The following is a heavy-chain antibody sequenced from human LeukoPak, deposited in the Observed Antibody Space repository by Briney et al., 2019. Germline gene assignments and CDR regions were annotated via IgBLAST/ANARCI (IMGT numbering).Heavy chain of an antibody. V-gene: IGHV3-30*18. CDR1: GFTFSSYG. J-gene: IGHJ4*02. D-gene: IGHD3/OR15-3a*01. Sequence: GGSLRLSCAASGFTFSSYGMHWVRQAPGKGLEWVAVISYDGSNKYYADSVKGRFTISRDSSKNTLYLQMNSLRAEDTAVYYCAKDGLGDYWGQGTLVTVSS. CDR2: ISYDGSNK. CDR3: AKDGLGDY.